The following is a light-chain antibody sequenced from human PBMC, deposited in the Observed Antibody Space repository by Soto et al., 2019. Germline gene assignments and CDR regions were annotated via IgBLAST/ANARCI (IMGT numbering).Light chain of an antibody. Sequence: EIVLTQSPGTLSLSPGERATLSCRASQSVSSSYLAWYQQKPGQAPRLLMYGAYNRASGIPDRFTGSGSGTDFTLTSSRLEPEDFAVYYCQQYASSPRTFGQGTKVEI. J-gene: IGKJ1*01. CDR3: QQYASSPRT. CDR2: GAY. CDR1: QSVSSSY. V-gene: IGKV3-20*01.